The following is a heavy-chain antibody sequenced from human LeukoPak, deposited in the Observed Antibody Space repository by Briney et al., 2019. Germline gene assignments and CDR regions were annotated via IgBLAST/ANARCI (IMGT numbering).Heavy chain of an antibody. CDR2: ISYDGSNK. D-gene: IGHD3-16*02. J-gene: IGHJ6*02. CDR3: ARLSSYYYYGMDV. Sequence: PGRSLRLSCAASGFTFSSYAMRWVRQAPGKGLEWGAVISYDGSNKYSAASVTVPFTISRDNSKNPLYLQMNSLRAEDTAVYYCARLSSYYYYGMDVWGQGTTVTVSS. CDR1: GFTFSSYA. V-gene: IGHV3-30-3*01.